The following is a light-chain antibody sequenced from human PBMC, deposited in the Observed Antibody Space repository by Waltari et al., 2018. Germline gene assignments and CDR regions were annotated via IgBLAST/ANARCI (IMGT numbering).Light chain of an antibody. J-gene: IGKJ1*01. V-gene: IGKV3-20*01. CDR2: GSF. Sequence: EIVLTQSPGTLSLSPGERATLSCRASQSVKDNYLSWFQQKGVQAPRLLFFGSFDRATGIPDRFSASGSGTEFTLTISRLEPEDFAVYYCQQYGTSPWTFGHGTRV. CDR3: QQYGTSPWT. CDR1: QSVKDNY.